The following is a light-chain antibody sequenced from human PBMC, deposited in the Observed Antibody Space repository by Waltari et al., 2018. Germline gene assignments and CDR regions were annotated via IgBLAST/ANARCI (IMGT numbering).Light chain of an antibody. CDR2: KDS. CDR3: YSAADNSLV. Sequence: SYELTQPSSVSVSPGQTARNTCSGDVLAKQYARWFQQKAGQAPLVVIYKDSERPSGIPDRFPGSSSGTTVTLTVSGAQVDDVADYYCYSAADNSLVFCGGTNLTIL. J-gene: IGLJ2*01. CDR1: VLAKQY. V-gene: IGLV3-27*01.